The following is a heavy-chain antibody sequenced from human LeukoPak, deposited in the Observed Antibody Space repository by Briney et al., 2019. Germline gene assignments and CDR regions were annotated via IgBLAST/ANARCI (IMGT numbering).Heavy chain of an antibody. D-gene: IGHD3-22*01. CDR1: GLTFSNYG. J-gene: IGHJ4*02. CDR2: IWYDGSNK. V-gene: IGHV3-33*01. Sequence: GGSLRLSCAASGLTFSNYGMHWVRQAPGKGLEWVAVIWYDGSNKYYADSVKGRFTISRYNSKDTLYLQMNSLRAEDTAVYYCARDPFYYDAAVSDDYWGQGTLVTVSS. CDR3: ARDPFYYDAAVSDDY.